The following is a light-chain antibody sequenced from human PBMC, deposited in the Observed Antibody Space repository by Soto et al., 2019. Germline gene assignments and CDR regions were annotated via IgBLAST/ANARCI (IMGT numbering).Light chain of an antibody. CDR3: QQSSNWPPCT. CDR1: QSVSTY. Sequence: EIVLTQSPANLSLSPGERATLSCRASQSVSTYLAWYQQKPGQAPRLLIYDASNRATGIPPRFSVSGSGTDFTLTISSLEPEDFAVYYCQQSSNWPPCTFSTGTKPETK. V-gene: IGKV3-11*01. CDR2: DAS. J-gene: IGKJ2*02.